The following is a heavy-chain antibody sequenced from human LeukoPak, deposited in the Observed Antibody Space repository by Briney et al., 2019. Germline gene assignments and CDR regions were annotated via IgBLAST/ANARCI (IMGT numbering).Heavy chain of an antibody. J-gene: IGHJ6*02. CDR3: ARVAWDYGMDV. Sequence: ASVKVSCKASGGTFSSYAISWVRQAPGQGLEWMGRIIPIFGMANYAQKFQGRVTITADKSTSTAYMELSSLRSEDTAVYYCARVAWDYGMDVWGQGTTVTVSS. CDR1: GGTFSSYA. CDR2: IIPIFGMA. V-gene: IGHV1-69*04. D-gene: IGHD3-3*02.